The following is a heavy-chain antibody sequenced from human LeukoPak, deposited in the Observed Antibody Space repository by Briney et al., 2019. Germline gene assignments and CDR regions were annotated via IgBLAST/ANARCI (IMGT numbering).Heavy chain of an antibody. CDR2: IYTSGST. J-gene: IGHJ4*02. CDR3: ARDLDYGHFDY. V-gene: IGHV4-4*07. Sequence: PSETLSLTCTVSGGSTSSYYWSWIRQPAGKGLEWIGRIYTSGSTNYNPSLKSRVTISVDTTKNQFSLKLSSVTAADTAVYYCARDLDYGHFDYWGQGTLVTVSS. CDR1: GGSTSSYY. D-gene: IGHD4-17*01.